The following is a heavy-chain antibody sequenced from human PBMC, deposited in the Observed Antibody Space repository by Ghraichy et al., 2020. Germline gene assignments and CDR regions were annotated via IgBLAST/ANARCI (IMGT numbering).Heavy chain of an antibody. Sequence: SETLSLTCAVSGYSISSGYYWGWIRQPPGKGLEWIGSIYHSGSTYYNPSLKSRVTISVDTSKNQFSLKLSSVTAADTAVYYCARLSGSYACDTIDYRGQGTLVTVSS. CDR3: ARLSGSYACDTIDY. V-gene: IGHV4-38-2*01. CDR2: IYHSGST. J-gene: IGHJ4*02. D-gene: IGHD1-26*01. CDR1: GYSISSGYY.